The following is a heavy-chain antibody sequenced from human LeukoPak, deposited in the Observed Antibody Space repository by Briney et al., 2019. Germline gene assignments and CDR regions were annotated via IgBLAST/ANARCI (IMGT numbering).Heavy chain of an antibody. Sequence: PGGSLRLSCSASRFTFSTYAMSWVRQAPGKGLEWVSAIGASGGTTFYADSVKGRFTISRDNSKNTLFLQMNSLRAEDTAVYYCAKGNYYGSGSYYGDWGQGTLVTVSS. CDR2: IGASGGTT. V-gene: IGHV3-23*01. CDR1: RFTFSTYA. J-gene: IGHJ4*02. CDR3: AKGNYYGSGSYYGD. D-gene: IGHD3-10*01.